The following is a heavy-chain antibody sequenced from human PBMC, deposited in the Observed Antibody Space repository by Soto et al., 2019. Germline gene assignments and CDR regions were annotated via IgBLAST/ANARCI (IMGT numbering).Heavy chain of an antibody. D-gene: IGHD2-15*01. Sequence: GGSLRLSCAASGFTFSSYGMHWVRQAPGKGLERVAVISYDGSNKYYADSVKGRLTISRVTSKNTLYLQMNSLRAEDTAVYYCAKGGGYCSGGSCYYYYGMDVLGQGTTVTVSS. CDR3: AKGGGYCSGGSCYYYYGMDV. J-gene: IGHJ6*02. CDR2: ISYDGSNK. V-gene: IGHV3-30*18. CDR1: GFTFSSYG.